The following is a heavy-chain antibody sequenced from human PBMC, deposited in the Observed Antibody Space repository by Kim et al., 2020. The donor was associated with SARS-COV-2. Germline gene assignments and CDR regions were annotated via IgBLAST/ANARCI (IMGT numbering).Heavy chain of an antibody. CDR3: ARGSADYGGNPTFQF. Sequence: SVKVSCKASGGTFSSYAISWVRQAPGQGLEWMGGIIPIFGTANYAQKFQGRVTITADESTSTAYMELSSLRSEDTAVYYCARGSADYGGNPTFQFWGQGTLVTVSS. J-gene: IGHJ4*02. CDR1: GGTFSSYA. V-gene: IGHV1-69*13. D-gene: IGHD4-17*01. CDR2: IIPIFGTA.